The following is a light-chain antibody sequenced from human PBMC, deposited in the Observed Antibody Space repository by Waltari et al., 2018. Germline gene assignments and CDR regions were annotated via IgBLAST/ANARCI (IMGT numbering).Light chain of an antibody. J-gene: IGKJ4*01. CDR2: GAS. V-gene: IGKV3-20*01. CDR1: QRVSSSY. Sequence: EIVLTQSPGTLSLSQGERATLSCRASQRVSSSYLAWYQQKPGQAPRLLIYGASSRATGNPGRFRGSGSGTDFTLTISRLEPEDFAVYYCQQYGSSPTGVTFGGGTKVEIK. CDR3: QQYGSSPTGVT.